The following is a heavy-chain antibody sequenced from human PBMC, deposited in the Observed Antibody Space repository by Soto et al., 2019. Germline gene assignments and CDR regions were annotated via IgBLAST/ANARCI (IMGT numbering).Heavy chain of an antibody. V-gene: IGHV3-21*01. D-gene: IGHD5-18*01. Sequence: PGGSLRLSCAASGFTFSSYSMNWIRQAPGKGLEWVSSISSSSSYIYYADSVKGRFTISRDNAKNSLYLQMNSLRAKDTAVYYCARDQPGYSYGYGLGYWGQGTLVTVSS. CDR3: ARDQPGYSYGYGLGY. CDR1: GFTFSSYS. J-gene: IGHJ4*02. CDR2: ISSSSSYI.